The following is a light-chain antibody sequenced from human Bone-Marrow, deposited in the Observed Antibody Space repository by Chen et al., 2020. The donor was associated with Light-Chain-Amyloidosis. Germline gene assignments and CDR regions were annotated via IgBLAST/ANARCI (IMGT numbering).Light chain of an antibody. Sequence: SYVLTQPSSVSVAPGQTGTIACGGNNIGSTSVHWYQQTPGQAPLLVVYDDSDRPSGIPERLSGSNSGNTATLTISRVEAGDEADYYGQVWDRSSDRPVFGGGTKLTVL. CDR1: NIGSTS. CDR2: DDS. J-gene: IGLJ3*02. CDR3: QVWDRSSDRPV. V-gene: IGLV3-21*02.